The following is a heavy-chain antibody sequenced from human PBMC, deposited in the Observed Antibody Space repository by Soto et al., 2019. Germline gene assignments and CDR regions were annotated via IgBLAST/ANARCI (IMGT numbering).Heavy chain of an antibody. CDR1: GGSISSYY. CDR2: INHSGST. D-gene: IGHD5-18*01. CDR3: AREASGYSYGR. V-gene: IGHV4-34*01. J-gene: IGHJ4*02. Sequence: SETLSLTCTVSGGSISSYYWSWIRQPPGKGLEWIGEINHSGSTNYNPSLKSRVTISVDTSKNQFSLKLSSVTAADTAVYYCAREASGYSYGRWGQGTLVTVSS.